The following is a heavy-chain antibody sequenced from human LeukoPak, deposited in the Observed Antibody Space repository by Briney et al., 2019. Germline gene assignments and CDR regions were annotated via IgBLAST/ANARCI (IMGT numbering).Heavy chain of an antibody. D-gene: IGHD2-2*02. CDR2: ISAYNGNT. CDR3: ARHRTPDADCSSTSCYRSGAGRWFDP. Sequence: ASVKVSCKASGYTFTSYGISWVRQAPGQGLEWMGWISAYNGNTNYAQKLQGRATMTTDTSTSTAYMELRSLRSDDTAVYYCARHRTPDADCSSTSCYRSGAGRWFDPWGQGTLVTVSS. V-gene: IGHV1-18*04. J-gene: IGHJ5*02. CDR1: GYTFTSYG.